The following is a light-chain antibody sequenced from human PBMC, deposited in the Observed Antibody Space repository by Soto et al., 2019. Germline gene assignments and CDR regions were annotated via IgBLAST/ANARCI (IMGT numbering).Light chain of an antibody. Sequence: EIVMTQSPATLSVSPGERATLSCRASQSVNSNLAWYQQKPGQAPRLLIYGASTRATGIPARFSGSGSGTEFTLTIGSLQSEDFAVYYCQQYNTWPTFGPGTKVDLK. CDR2: GAS. CDR3: QQYNTWPT. J-gene: IGKJ3*01. V-gene: IGKV3-15*01. CDR1: QSVNSN.